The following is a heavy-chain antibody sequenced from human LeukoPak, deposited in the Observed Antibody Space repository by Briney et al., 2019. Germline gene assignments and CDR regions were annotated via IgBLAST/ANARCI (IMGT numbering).Heavy chain of an antibody. CDR2: ISYDGSNK. D-gene: IGHD6-13*01. J-gene: IGHJ4*02. CDR1: GFTFSSYA. CDR3: ASTSAAYSSSWYRY. V-gene: IGHV3-30-3*01. Sequence: PGGSLRLSCAASGFTFSSYAMHWVRQAPGKGLEWVAVISYDGSNKYYADSVKGRFIISRGNSKNTLYLQMNSLRAEDTAVYYCASTSAAYSSSWYRYWGQGALVTVSS.